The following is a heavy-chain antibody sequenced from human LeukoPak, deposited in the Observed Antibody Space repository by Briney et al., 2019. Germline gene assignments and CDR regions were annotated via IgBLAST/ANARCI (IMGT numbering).Heavy chain of an antibody. D-gene: IGHD2-15*01. CDR2: IYTSGST. V-gene: IGHV4-4*07. CDR3: ARVTSDFGGGLDY. J-gene: IGHJ4*02. Sequence: SETLSLTCMAPVGPTISYSWTWIRKPAGKELEGFGRIYTSGSTNYNPSLKSRVTMSVDTSKNQFSLKLSSVTAADTAVYYCARVTSDFGGGLDYWGQGTLVTVSS. CDR1: VGPTISYS.